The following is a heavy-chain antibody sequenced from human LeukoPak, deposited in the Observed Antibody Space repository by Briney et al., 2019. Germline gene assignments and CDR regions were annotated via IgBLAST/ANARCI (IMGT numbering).Heavy chain of an antibody. V-gene: IGHV3-23*01. CDR2: IGGNGGTT. CDR3: AKRCLGYCSGGSYDY. CDR1: GFTFSSYA. Sequence: GGSLRLSCAASGFTFSSYAMSWVRQSPGKGLEWVSAIGGNGGTTKYADSAKGRFTISRDNSKNTLYLQMNSLSAEDTAVYYCAKRCLGYCSGGSYDYWGQGTLVTVSS. J-gene: IGHJ4*02. D-gene: IGHD2-15*01.